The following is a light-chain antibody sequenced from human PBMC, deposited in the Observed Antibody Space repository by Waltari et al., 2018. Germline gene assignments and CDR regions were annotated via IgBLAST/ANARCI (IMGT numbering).Light chain of an antibody. J-gene: IGLJ2*01. V-gene: IGLV1-44*01. CDR2: SNN. CDR1: SYNSGSNT. CDR3: AAWDDSLNGVV. Sequence: QSVLTQPPSASGTPGQRVTISCSGSSYNSGSNTVNWYQQLPGTAPKLLIYSNNQRPSGVPDRFSGSKSGTSASRAISGLQSEDEADYYCAAWDDSLNGVVFGGGTKLTVL.